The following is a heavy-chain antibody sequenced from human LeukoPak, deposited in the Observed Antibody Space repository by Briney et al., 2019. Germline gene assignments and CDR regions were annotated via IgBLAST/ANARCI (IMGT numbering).Heavy chain of an antibody. D-gene: IGHD5-18*01. Sequence: SVKVSCKASGYTFTSYGTSWVRQAPGQGLEWMGGIIPIFGTANYAQKFQGRVTITADKSTSTAYMELSSLRSEDTAVYYCARLRGYSYVDDYWGQGTLVTVSS. CDR1: GYTFTSYG. CDR2: IIPIFGTA. J-gene: IGHJ4*02. V-gene: IGHV1-69*06. CDR3: ARLRGYSYVDDY.